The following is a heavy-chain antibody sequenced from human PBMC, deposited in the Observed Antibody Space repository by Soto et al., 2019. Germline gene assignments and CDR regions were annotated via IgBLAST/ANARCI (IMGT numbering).Heavy chain of an antibody. CDR3: ARVYTDYEEDCCDP. V-gene: IGHV4-31*03. D-gene: IGHD4-17*01. J-gene: IGHJ5*02. CDR1: GGSISSGGYY. CDR2: IYYSGST. Sequence: SETLSLTCTVSGGSISSGGYYWSWIRQHPGKGLEWIGYIYYSGSTYYNPSLKSRLTISVDTSKNQFSLKLSSVTAADTAVYYCARVYTDYEEDCCDPWGQGTLVTVS.